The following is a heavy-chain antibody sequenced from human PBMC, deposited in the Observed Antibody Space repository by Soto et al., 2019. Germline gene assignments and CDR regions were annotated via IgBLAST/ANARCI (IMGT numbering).Heavy chain of an antibody. Sequence: SETMSVTCTVSGGSISSYDLSWIRKTTGKGLEWIGYIYYSGSTNYNPSLKSRVTISVDTSKNQFSLKLSSVTAADTAVYYCARQNPAVTIDYWGQGTLVTVSS. D-gene: IGHD6-13*01. V-gene: IGHV4-59*08. CDR3: ARQNPAVTIDY. J-gene: IGHJ4*02. CDR1: GGSISSYD. CDR2: IYYSGST.